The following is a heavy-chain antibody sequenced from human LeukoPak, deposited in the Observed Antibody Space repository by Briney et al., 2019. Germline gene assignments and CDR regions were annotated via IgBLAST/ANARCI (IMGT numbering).Heavy chain of an antibody. D-gene: IGHD3-22*01. V-gene: IGHV1-2*02. Sequence: SVKVFCKASGYTFTGYYMHWVRQAPGPGLEWMGWINPNSGGTNYAQKFQGRVTMTRDTSISTAYMELSRLRSDDTAVYYCTPGSSGYETTYWGQGTLVTVSS. CDR2: INPNSGGT. CDR1: GYTFTGYY. J-gene: IGHJ4*02. CDR3: TPGSSGYETTY.